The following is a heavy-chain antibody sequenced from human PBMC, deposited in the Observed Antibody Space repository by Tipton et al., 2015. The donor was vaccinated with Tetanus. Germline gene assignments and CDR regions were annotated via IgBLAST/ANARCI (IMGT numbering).Heavy chain of an antibody. CDR2: VYYSGNT. CDR1: GGSISSRNYY. CDR3: AAQIIPTDRGGWFDP. Sequence: TLSLTCSVSGGSISSRNYYWGWIRQPPGKGLEFIGRVYYSGNTYYNPSLKSRVTISVDTSKNQFSLKLSSVTATDTAVYYCAAQIIPTDRGGWFDPWGQGTLVTASS. J-gene: IGHJ5*02. D-gene: IGHD3-3*01. V-gene: IGHV4-39*01.